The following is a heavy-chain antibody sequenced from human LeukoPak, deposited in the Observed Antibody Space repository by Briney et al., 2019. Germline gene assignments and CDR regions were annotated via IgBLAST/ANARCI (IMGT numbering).Heavy chain of an antibody. J-gene: IGHJ4*02. V-gene: IGHV1-24*01. CDR2: FDPEDGET. D-gene: IGHD1-26*01. Sequence: ASVKVSCKVSGYTLTELSMHRVRQAPGKGLEWMGGFDPEDGETIYAQKFQGRVTMTEDTSTDTAYMELSSLRSEDTAVYYCATDQAGATGFDYWGQGTLVTVSS. CDR1: GYTLTELS. CDR3: ATDQAGATGFDY.